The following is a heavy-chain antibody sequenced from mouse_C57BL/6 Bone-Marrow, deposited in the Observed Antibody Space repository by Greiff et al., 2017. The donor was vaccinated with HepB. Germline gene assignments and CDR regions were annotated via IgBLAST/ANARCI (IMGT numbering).Heavy chain of an antibody. D-gene: IGHD1-1*01. CDR2: INPYNGGT. CDR1: GCTFTDYY. CDR3: LYGSSYGGYAMDY. J-gene: IGHJ4*01. V-gene: IGHV1-19*01. Sequence: EVKLMESGPVLVKPGASVKMSCKASGCTFTDYYMNWVKQSHGKSLEWIGVINPYNGGTSYNQKFKGKATLTVDKSSSTAYMELNSLTSEDSAVYYCLYGSSYGGYAMDYWGQGTSVTVSS.